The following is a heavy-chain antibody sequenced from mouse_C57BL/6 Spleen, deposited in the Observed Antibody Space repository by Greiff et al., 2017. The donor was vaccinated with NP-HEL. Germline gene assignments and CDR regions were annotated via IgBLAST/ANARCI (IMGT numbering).Heavy chain of an antibody. CDR2: IYPGDGDT. Sequence: VQLQQSGAELVKPGASVKISCKASGYAFSSYWMNWVKQRPGKGLEWIGQIYPGDGDTNYNGKFKGKATLTADKSSSTAYMQLSSLTSEDSAVYFCARSRLLRGSYYAMDYWGQGTSVTVSS. CDR3: ARSRLLRGSYYAMDY. V-gene: IGHV1-80*01. J-gene: IGHJ4*01. D-gene: IGHD2-3*01. CDR1: GYAFSSYW.